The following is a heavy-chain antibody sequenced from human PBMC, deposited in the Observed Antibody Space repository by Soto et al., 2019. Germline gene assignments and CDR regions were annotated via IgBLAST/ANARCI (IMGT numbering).Heavy chain of an antibody. V-gene: IGHV3-33*01. CDR1: GFSFSDYG. J-gene: IGHJ6*03. Sequence: QVQLVESGGGVVQPGRSLRLSCAASGFSFSDYGIHWVRQAPGKGLEWVAIIWDDGNNKYYADSVKGRFTISRDNSKNMLYLQMNNLRADDTAVYYCARGCSGRACCYMDVWGKGTTVTVSS. CDR3: ARGCSGRACCYMDV. D-gene: IGHD2-15*01. CDR2: IWDDGNNK.